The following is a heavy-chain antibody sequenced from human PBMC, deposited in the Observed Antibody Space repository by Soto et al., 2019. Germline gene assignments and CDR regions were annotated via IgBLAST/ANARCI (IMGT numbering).Heavy chain of an antibody. V-gene: IGHV3-23*01. D-gene: IGHD6-19*01. CDR1: GFSFSSYA. CDR2: FDGSVGHT. Sequence: VGSLRLSCAASGFSFSSYAVSWVRQAPGKGLEWVSVFDGSVGHTYYTNSVKGRFTISNDNSKNTLFLQMNSLKAEDTAVYFCAKHLQSDSGWPLHYWGQGTLVTVSS. CDR3: AKHLQSDSGWPLHY. J-gene: IGHJ4*02.